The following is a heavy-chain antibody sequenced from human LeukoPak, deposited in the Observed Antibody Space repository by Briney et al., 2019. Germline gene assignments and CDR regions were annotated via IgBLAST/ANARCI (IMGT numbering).Heavy chain of an antibody. CDR2: IYPGDSDT. J-gene: IGHJ4*02. D-gene: IGHD5-18*01. Sequence: GESLKISCKGSGYSFTSYWIGWVRQMPGKGLEWMGIIYPGDSDTRYRPSFQGQVTISADKSISTAYLQWSSLKASDTAMYYCASRGYSYGLGLDYWGQGTLVTVSS. V-gene: IGHV5-51*01. CDR1: GYSFTSYW. CDR3: ASRGYSYGLGLDY.